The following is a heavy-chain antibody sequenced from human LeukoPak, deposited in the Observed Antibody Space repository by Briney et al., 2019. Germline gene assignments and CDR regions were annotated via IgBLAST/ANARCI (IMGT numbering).Heavy chain of an antibody. CDR1: GGSISSYY. CDR3: ARESVVDTGYSSSWYNWFDP. J-gene: IGHJ5*02. CDR2: IYTSGST. V-gene: IGHV4-4*07. D-gene: IGHD6-13*01. Sequence: SQTLSLTCTVSGGSISSYYWSWIRQPAGKGLEWIGRIYTSGSTNYNPSLKSRVTMSVDTSKNQFSLKLSSVTAADTAVYYCARESVVDTGYSSSWYNWFDPWGQGTLVTVSS.